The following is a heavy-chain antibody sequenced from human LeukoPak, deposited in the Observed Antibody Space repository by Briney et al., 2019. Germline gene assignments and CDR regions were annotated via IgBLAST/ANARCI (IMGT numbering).Heavy chain of an antibody. J-gene: IGHJ6*03. V-gene: IGHV3-23*01. D-gene: IGHD6-19*01. CDR3: AKSNGWIAVAGSYYYMDV. CDR1: GFTFSSYG. Sequence: PGGSLRLSCAASGFTFSSYGMSWVRQAPGKGLEWVSAISGSGGSTYYADSVKGRFTISRDNAKNTLYLQMNSLRAEDTAVYYCAKSNGWIAVAGSYYYMDVWGKGTTVTISS. CDR2: ISGSGGST.